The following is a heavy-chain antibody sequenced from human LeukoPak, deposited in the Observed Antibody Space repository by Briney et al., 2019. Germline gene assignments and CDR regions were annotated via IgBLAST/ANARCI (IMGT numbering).Heavy chain of an antibody. CDR1: GYTFTSYD. V-gene: IGHV1-8*01. CDR3: ARVPYSSSSDFDY. J-gene: IGHJ4*02. CDR2: MNPNSGNT. D-gene: IGHD6-6*01. Sequence: DSVTVSCTASGYTFTSYDINWVRQAAGQGLEWMGWMNPNSGNTVYAQKFQGRVTMTRNTSISTAYMELSSLRSEDTAVYYCARVPYSSSSDFDYWGQGTLVTVSS.